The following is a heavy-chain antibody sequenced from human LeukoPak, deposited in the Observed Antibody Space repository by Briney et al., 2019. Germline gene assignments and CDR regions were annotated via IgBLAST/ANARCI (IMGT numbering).Heavy chain of an antibody. Sequence: ASVKVSCKASGFTLIDYIHWVRQDPRQGLQWMGWIKPNSGDTEYAQKFRGRVTMTRDTSISTVYMELSSLRSDDTAVYYCARADSVPAGDYHYWYMDVWGKGTTVTVSS. D-gene: IGHD6-13*01. CDR3: ARADSVPAGDYHYWYMDV. CDR1: GFTLIDY. J-gene: IGHJ6*03. V-gene: IGHV1-2*02. CDR2: IKPNSGDT.